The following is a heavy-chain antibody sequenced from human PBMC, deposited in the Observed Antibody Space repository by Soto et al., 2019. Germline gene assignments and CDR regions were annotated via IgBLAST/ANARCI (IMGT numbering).Heavy chain of an antibody. D-gene: IGHD2-2*01. V-gene: IGHV3-30-3*01. CDR1: GFSFRSYA. Sequence: QVHLVESGGGVVQPGRSLRLSCAASGFSFRSYAMHWVRQAPGKGLEWVAVMSYDGSDKDYADSVKGRFTISRDNSKNTLYLQMSSLRAEDTAVYYCARARLDTPALEYWGQGTLVTVSS. CDR3: ARARLDTPALEY. CDR2: MSYDGSDK. J-gene: IGHJ4*02.